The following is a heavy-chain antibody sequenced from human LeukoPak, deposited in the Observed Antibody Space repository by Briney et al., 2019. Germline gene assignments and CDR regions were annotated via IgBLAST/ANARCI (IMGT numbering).Heavy chain of an antibody. CDR3: ARYPRVLLWFGANQGYYGMDV. V-gene: IGHV3-33*01. D-gene: IGHD3-10*01. Sequence: PGRSLRLSCAASGFTFSSYGMHWVRQAPGKGLEWVAVIWYDGSNKYYADSVKGRFTISRDNSKNTLYLQMNSLRAEDTAVYYCARYPRVLLWFGANQGYYGMDVWGQGTTVTVSS. CDR1: GFTFSSYG. CDR2: IWYDGSNK. J-gene: IGHJ6*02.